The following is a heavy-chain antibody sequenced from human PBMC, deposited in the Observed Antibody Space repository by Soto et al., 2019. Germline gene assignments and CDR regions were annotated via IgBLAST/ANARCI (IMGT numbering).Heavy chain of an antibody. CDR1: GYTFTSYY. J-gene: IGHJ6*02. Sequence: ASVKVSCKASGYTFTSYYMHWGRQAPGKGLEWMGIINPSGGSTSYAQKFQGRVTMTRDTSTSTVYMELSSLRSEDTAVYYCARDPKYYILGYYYYYGMDVWGQGTTVTVSS. CDR2: INPSGGST. V-gene: IGHV1-46*01. D-gene: IGHD2-21*01. CDR3: ARDPKYYILGYYYYYGMDV.